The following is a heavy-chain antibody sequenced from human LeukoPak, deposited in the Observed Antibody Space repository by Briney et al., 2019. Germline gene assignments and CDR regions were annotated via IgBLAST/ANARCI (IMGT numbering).Heavy chain of an antibody. V-gene: IGHV5-10-1*01. CDR1: GYSFSTYW. J-gene: IGHJ6*04. CDR3: ARGSGSSGYYGMDV. D-gene: IGHD3-10*01. Sequence: GESLKISCKGSGYSFSTYWINWVRQTPGKGPEWMGRINPSDSYTKYSPSFQGHVPISTDKSINTVHLQWSSLKASDTATYYCARGSGSSGYYGMDVWGKGTTVTVSS. CDR2: INPSDSYT.